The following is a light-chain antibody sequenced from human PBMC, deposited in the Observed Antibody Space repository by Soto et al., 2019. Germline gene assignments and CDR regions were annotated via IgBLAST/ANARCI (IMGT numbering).Light chain of an antibody. CDR2: SNN. Sequence: QSALTQPPSASGTPGQRVTISCSGSSSNIGSTPVNWYQHLPGTAPKLLIYSNNQRPSGVPDRFSGSKSGTSASLAINGLQSEDEADYYCAAWDDSLNGVVFGGGTKLTVL. J-gene: IGLJ2*01. CDR3: AAWDDSLNGVV. CDR1: SSNIGSTP. V-gene: IGLV1-44*01.